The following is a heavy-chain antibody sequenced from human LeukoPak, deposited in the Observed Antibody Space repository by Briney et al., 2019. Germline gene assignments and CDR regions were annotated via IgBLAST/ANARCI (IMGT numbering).Heavy chain of an antibody. J-gene: IGHJ4*02. CDR3: ARGYSSDYRIDY. CDR2: INGDGSST. CDR1: GFTFSTYG. V-gene: IGHV3-74*01. D-gene: IGHD3-22*01. Sequence: SGGSLRLSCAASGFTFSTYGMHWVRQAPGKGLVWVSRINGDGSSTAYADSVRGRFTISRDNAKNTLYLQMNSLRADDTAVYYCARGYSSDYRIDYWGQGTLVTVSS.